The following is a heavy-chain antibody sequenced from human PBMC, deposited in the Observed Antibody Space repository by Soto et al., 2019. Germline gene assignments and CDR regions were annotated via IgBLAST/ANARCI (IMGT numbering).Heavy chain of an antibody. CDR1: GDTFTDYY. CDR2: VNPSGGHT. D-gene: IGHD2-21*02. V-gene: IGHV1-46*01. J-gene: IGHJ4*02. CDR3: AGGGHVVVVTAALDY. Sequence: QVQLVQSGAEVKKPGASVKVSCKASGDTFTDYYIHWVRQAPGQGLEWMGTVNPSGGHTTYAQHFLGRIPMTRDTSTSTLYMERTSLTSGDTAVYYCAGGGHVVVVTAALDYWGQGTLVTVSS.